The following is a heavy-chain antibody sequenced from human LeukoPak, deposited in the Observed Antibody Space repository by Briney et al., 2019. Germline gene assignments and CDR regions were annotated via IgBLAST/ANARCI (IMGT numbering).Heavy chain of an antibody. Sequence: PGGSLRLSCAASGFTFSSYAMSWVRQAPGKGLEWVSNIGSSGDKEYYADSVKGRFTIFRDNSKNTVYVQMNSLRAEDTAVYYCARGDNSAYNWFDPSGQGTLVTVSS. V-gene: IGHV3-23*01. D-gene: IGHD4-23*01. CDR3: ARGDNSAYNWFDP. CDR2: IGSSGDKE. CDR1: GFTFSSYA. J-gene: IGHJ5*02.